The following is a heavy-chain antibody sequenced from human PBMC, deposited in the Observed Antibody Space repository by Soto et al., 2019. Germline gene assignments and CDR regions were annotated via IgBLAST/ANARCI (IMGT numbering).Heavy chain of an antibody. CDR1: GYTLTTYG. CDR2: ISVYNGNT. V-gene: IGHV1-18*01. CDR3: VRVIGAKELHGMDV. Sequence: QVPLVQSGAEVKNPGASVKVSCKASGYTLTTYGISWVRQAPGQGLEWMGWISVYNGNTNYAQKVQGRVTMTTDTSTSTAYMELRSLKSDDTAVYYCVRVIGAKELHGMDVWGQGTTVTVSS. D-gene: IGHD1-26*01. J-gene: IGHJ6*02.